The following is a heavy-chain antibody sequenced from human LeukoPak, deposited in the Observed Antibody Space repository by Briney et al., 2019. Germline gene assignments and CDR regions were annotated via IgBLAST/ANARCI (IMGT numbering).Heavy chain of an antibody. J-gene: IGHJ4*02. CDR2: MNPNSGNT. V-gene: IGHV1-8*03. CDR3: ARGLTMIVPGLGY. Sequence: ASVKVSCKASGGTFSSYAISWVRQATGQGLEWMGWMNPNSGNTGYAQKFQGRVTITRNTSISTAYMELSSLRSEDTAVYYCARGLTMIVPGLGYWGQGTLVTVSS. CDR1: GGTFSSYA. D-gene: IGHD3-22*01.